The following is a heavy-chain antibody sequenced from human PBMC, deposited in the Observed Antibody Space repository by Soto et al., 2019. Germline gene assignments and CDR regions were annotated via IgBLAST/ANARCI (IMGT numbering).Heavy chain of an antibody. CDR3: ARKDVMAV. CDR2: INTANGNT. J-gene: IGHJ6*02. V-gene: IGHV1-3*04. CDR1: GYILTTYS. Sequence: ASVKVSCKASGYILTTYSIHWVRQAPGQNLEWMGWINTANGNTKYSQNFQGRVTITRDTSASTAYMELSSLRSEDTAVYYCARKDVMAVWDQGTTVTVSS.